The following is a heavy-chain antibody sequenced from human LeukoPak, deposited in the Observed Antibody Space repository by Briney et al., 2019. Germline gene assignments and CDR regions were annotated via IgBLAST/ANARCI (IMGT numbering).Heavy chain of an antibody. CDR3: ARDPKSQLLLDY. CDR1: GFTFTDEY. Sequence: AAVKVSCKSSGFTFTDEYIHWVRQPPAQGLAWMGWINPYSGAINYAQKFQGRVTLTRDTPISTAYMELSRLTSGDTAVYYCARDPKSQLLLDYWGQGTLVTVSS. CDR2: INPYSGAI. D-gene: IGHD2-2*01. J-gene: IGHJ4*02. V-gene: IGHV1-2*02.